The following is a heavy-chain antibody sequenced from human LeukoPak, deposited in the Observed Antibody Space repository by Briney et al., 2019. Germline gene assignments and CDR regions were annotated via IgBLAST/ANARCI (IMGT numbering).Heavy chain of an antibody. Sequence: TGGSLRLSCAASGFTFSSYAMSWVRQAPGKGLEWVSGISWNSGSIGYADSVKGRFTISRDNAKNSLYLQMNSLRAEDTALYYCAKDKYGDYGENAFDIWGQGTMVTVSS. J-gene: IGHJ3*02. D-gene: IGHD4-17*01. V-gene: IGHV3-9*01. CDR3: AKDKYGDYGENAFDI. CDR1: GFTFSSYA. CDR2: ISWNSGSI.